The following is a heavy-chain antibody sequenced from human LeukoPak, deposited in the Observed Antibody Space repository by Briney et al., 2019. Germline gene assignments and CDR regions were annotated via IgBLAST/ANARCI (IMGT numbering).Heavy chain of an antibody. CDR1: GGSISSSSYY. D-gene: IGHD4-23*01. J-gene: IGHJ4*02. CDR3: AKDYGANVFDY. V-gene: IGHV4-39*01. CDR2: INYSGST. Sequence: SSETLSLTCTVSGGSISSSSYYWGWIRQPPGKGLEWIGSINYSGSTYYNPSLKSRVTISVDTSKNQSSLKLSSVTAADTAVYYCAKDYGANVFDYWGQGTLVTVSS.